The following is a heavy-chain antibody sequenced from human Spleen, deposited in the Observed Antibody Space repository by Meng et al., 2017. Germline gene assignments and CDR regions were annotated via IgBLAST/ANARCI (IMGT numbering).Heavy chain of an antibody. D-gene: IGHD6-13*01. CDR1: GGSISSVSYY. V-gene: IGHV4-39*07. CDR3: ARELQLVRYYFDY. CDR2: IYYSGRT. Sequence: ESLKISCTVSGGSISSVSYYWGWIRQPPGKGLEWIGSIYYSGRTYYNPSLKSRVTISVDTSKNQFSLQLNSVTAADTAVYYCARELQLVRYYFDYWGQGTLVTVSS. J-gene: IGHJ4*02.